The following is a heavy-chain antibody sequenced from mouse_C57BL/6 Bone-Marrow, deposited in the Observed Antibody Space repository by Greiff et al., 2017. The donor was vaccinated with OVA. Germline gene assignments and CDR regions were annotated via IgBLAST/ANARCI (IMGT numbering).Heavy chain of an antibody. CDR2: IDPSDSYT. CDR3: AREGVSYYAMDY. V-gene: IGHV1-50*01. J-gene: IGHJ4*01. Sequence: VQLQQPGAELVKPGASVKLSCKASGYTFTSYWMQWVKQRPGQGLVWIGEIDPSDSYTNYNQKFKGKATLSVDTSSSTAYMQLSSLTSEDSAVYDCAREGVSYYAMDYWGQGASVTVSS. CDR1: GYTFTSYW.